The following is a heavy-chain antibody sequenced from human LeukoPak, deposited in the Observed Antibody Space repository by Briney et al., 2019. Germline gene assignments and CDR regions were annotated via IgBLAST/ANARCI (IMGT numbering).Heavy chain of an antibody. CDR1: GDSVYSNSAA. CDR3: ARDLSGRLPE. D-gene: IGHD3-10*01. V-gene: IGHV6-1*01. J-gene: IGHJ4*02. Sequence: SQTLSLTCAISGDSVYSNSAAWNWIRQSPSRGLEWLGRTYYRSKWYYEYAVSVKSRISINPDTSKNQFSPQLNSVTPEDTAVYYCARDLSGRLPEWGQGTLVTVSS. CDR2: TYYRSKWYY.